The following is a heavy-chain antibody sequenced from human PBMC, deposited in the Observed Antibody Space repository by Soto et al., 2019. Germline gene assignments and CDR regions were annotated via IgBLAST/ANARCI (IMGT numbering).Heavy chain of an antibody. CDR1: GDSISSYY. J-gene: IGHJ4*02. V-gene: IGHV4-59*08. CDR3: ARHEATSGDYSFDY. Sequence: NPSETLSLTCSVSGDSISSYYWSWIRQPPGKGLEWVGYIYYSGSTKYNASLKSRVTISVDTSKNQISLRLTSVTAADTAVYYCARHEATSGDYSFDYWGQGILVTVSS. D-gene: IGHD4-17*01. CDR2: IYYSGST.